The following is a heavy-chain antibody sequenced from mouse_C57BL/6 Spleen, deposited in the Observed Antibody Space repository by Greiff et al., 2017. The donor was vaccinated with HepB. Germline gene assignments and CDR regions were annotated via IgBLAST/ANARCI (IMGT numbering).Heavy chain of an antibody. CDR2: ISGGGGNT. J-gene: IGHJ1*03. D-gene: IGHD2-5*01. V-gene: IGHV5-9*01. Sequence: EVQRVESGGGLVKPGGSLKLSCAASGFTFSSYTMSWVRQTPEKRLEWVATISGGGGNTYYPDSVKGRFTISRDNAKNTLYLQMSSLRSEDTALYYCARQGYSNYVWYFDVWGTGTTVTVSS. CDR3: ARQGYSNYVWYFDV. CDR1: GFTFSSYT.